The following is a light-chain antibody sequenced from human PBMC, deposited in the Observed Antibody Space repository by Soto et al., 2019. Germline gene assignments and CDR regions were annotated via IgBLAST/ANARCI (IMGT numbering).Light chain of an antibody. CDR1: QSISSY. V-gene: IGKV1-39*01. CDR2: AAS. CDR3: QQSYSTPRT. Sequence: DIHMTQSPSSLSASVGDRVTITCRASQSISSYLNWYQQKPEKAPKLLIYAASSLQSGVPSRFSGSGSGTDFTLTISSLQPEDFATYYCQQSYSTPRTFGQGTKVDIK. J-gene: IGKJ1*01.